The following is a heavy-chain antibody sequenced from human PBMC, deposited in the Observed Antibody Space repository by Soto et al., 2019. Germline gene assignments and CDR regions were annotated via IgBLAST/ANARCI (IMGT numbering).Heavy chain of an antibody. CDR2: IYWDEDK. V-gene: IGHV2-5*05. CDR1: GFSLSTSREG. D-gene: IGHD2-15*01. J-gene: IGHJ4*02. Sequence: QISLKESGPTLVKPTQAITLTCTFSGFSLSTSREGEGWIRQPPGKVVEWHALIYWDEDKISGPCLKSRLTIIKDTSKNQVVLTMTNMDPVDTATYYCEYSVCGYCCGGSCYSFDYWGQGTLVTVSS. CDR3: EYSVCGYCCGGSCYSFDY.